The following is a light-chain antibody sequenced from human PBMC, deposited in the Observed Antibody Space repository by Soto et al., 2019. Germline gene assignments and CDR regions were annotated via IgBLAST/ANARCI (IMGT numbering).Light chain of an antibody. V-gene: IGLV1-44*01. CDR1: SSNIGSNT. CDR2: SNN. CDR3: AAWDDSLSGSYV. Sequence: QSVLTQPPSASGTPGQRVTISRSGSSSNIGSNTVNWYQQLPGTAPKLLIYSNNQRPSGVPDRFSGSKSGTSASLAISGLQSEDEADYYCAAWDDSLSGSYVFGTGTKVTVL. J-gene: IGLJ1*01.